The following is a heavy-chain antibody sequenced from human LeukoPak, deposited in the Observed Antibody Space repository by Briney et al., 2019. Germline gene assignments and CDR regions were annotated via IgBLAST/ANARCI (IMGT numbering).Heavy chain of an antibody. Sequence: SETLSLTRTVSGGSISSSSYYWGWVRQPPGKGLEWIGNIYCSGSTYYNPSLKSRVTISVDTSKNQFSLKLSSVTAADTAVYYCARSYDSSGRDYWGQGTLVTVSS. CDR3: ARSYDSSGRDY. D-gene: IGHD3-22*01. V-gene: IGHV4-39*01. CDR2: IYCSGST. J-gene: IGHJ4*02. CDR1: GGSISSSSYY.